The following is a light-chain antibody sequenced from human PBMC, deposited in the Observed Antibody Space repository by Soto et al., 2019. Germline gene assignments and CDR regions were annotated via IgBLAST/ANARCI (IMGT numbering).Light chain of an antibody. CDR1: QSVGHMF. Sequence: EIVLTHSPDTLSLSPGDRATLSCRASQSVGHMFLAWFQQRPGQAPRLLIFDAYRRATGIPDRFSGSGSGADFTLTISRLEPEDFAVYYCQQYGSSRWTFGQGTKVDIK. CDR2: DAY. V-gene: IGKV3-20*01. J-gene: IGKJ1*01. CDR3: QQYGSSRWT.